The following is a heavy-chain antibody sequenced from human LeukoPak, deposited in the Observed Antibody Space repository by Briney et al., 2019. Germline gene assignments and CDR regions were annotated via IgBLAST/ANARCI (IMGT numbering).Heavy chain of an antibody. CDR1: GYTFTGYY. CDR3: ARDSTRCSGGSCYYFDY. CDR2: IIPIFGTA. Sequence: ASVKVSCKASGYTFTGYYMHWVRQAPGQGLEWMGGIIPIFGTANYAQKFQGRVTITADESTSTAYMELSSLRSEDTAVYYCARDSTRCSGGSCYYFDYWGQGTLVTVSS. D-gene: IGHD2-15*01. J-gene: IGHJ4*02. V-gene: IGHV1-69*13.